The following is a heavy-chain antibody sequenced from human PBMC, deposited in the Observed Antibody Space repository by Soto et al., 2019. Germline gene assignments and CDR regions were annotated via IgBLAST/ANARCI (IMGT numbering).Heavy chain of an antibody. Sequence: EVQLVESGGGLVQPGGSLRLSCAASGFTYSSYWMTWVRQAPGKGLEWVANIKEDGTEKNYVDSVKGRFTISRDNAKNSLSLKMNNLRAEDTAVYFCARGPFDYWGWGTLVTVSS. CDR1: GFTYSSYW. CDR3: ARGPFDY. V-gene: IGHV3-7*05. J-gene: IGHJ4*02. CDR2: IKEDGTEK.